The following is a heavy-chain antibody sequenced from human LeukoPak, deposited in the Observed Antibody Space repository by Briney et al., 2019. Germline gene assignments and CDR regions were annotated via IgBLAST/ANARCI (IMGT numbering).Heavy chain of an antibody. CDR2: INWNGGST. D-gene: IGHD5-12*01. CDR3: AKDPRVATIEIFDY. Sequence: GGSLRLSCAASGFTFDDYGMSWVRQAPGKGLEWVSGINWNGGSTGYADSVKGRFTISRDNAKNSLYLQMNSLRAEDTAVYYCAKDPRVATIEIFDYWGQGTLVTVSS. V-gene: IGHV3-20*04. J-gene: IGHJ4*02. CDR1: GFTFDDYG.